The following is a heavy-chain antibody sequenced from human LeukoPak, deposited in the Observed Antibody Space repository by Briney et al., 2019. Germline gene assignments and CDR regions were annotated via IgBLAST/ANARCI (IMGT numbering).Heavy chain of an antibody. Sequence: PSETLSLTCTVSGGSISSSSYYWGWIRQPPGKGLEWIGSIYYSGSTYYNPSLKSRVTISIDTSKNQFSLKLSSVTAADTAMYYCARYRLLVNPTDYWGQGTLVTVSS. J-gene: IGHJ4*02. CDR1: GGSISSSSYY. CDR2: IYYSGST. V-gene: IGHV4-39*07. CDR3: ARYRLLVNPTDY. D-gene: IGHD5-12*01.